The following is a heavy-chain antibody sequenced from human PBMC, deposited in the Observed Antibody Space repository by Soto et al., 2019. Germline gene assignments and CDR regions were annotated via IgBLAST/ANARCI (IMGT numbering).Heavy chain of an antibody. V-gene: IGHV3-48*02. J-gene: IGHJ4*02. CDR1: GFTFSTYS. CDR2: ISYSGSTI. Sequence: EVQLVESGGGLVQPGGSLRLSCAASGFTFSTYSMNWVCQAPGKGLEWVSYISYSGSTIYYADSVKGRFTISRDNAKNSLYLQMISLRDEDTAVYYCARGASSSWSGELFDYWGQGTLVTVSS. CDR3: ARGASSSWSGELFDY. D-gene: IGHD6-13*01.